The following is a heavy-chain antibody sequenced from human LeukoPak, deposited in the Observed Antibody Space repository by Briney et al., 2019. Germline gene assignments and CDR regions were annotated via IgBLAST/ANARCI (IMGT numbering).Heavy chain of an antibody. CDR2: INHSGST. D-gene: IGHD2-15*01. Sequence: SETLSLTCAVYGGSFSGYYWSWIRQPPGKGLEWIGEINHSGSTNYNPSLKSRVTISVDTSKNQFSLKLSSVTAADTAVYYCARHVRRTKTGWSTYYYYYYMDVWGKGTTVTISS. CDR3: ARHVRRTKTGWSTYYYYYYMDV. J-gene: IGHJ6*03. V-gene: IGHV4-34*01. CDR1: GGSFSGYY.